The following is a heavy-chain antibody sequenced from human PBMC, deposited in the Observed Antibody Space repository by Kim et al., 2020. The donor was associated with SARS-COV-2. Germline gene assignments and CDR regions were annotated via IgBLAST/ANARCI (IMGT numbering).Heavy chain of an antibody. D-gene: IGHD2-2*01. CDR3: ARDTCSSISCPSFHH. CDR1: GYTFTGYY. V-gene: IGHV1-2*02. CDR2: INPNSSGT. J-gene: IGHJ1*01. Sequence: ASVKVSCKASGYTFTGYYVHWVRQAPGQGLEWMGWINPNSSGTSSAQKFQGRVTMTRDTSISTAYMELSRLRSDDAAVYYCARDTCSSISCPSFHHWGQGTLGTVSS.